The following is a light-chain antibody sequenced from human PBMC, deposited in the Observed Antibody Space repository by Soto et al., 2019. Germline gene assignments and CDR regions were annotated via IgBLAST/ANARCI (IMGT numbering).Light chain of an antibody. CDR3: CSYASNFMFYV. Sequence: QSVLTQPRSVSGSPGQSVTISCSGTSNDVGGNNFVSWYQQHPGKAPKLMISDVNKRPSGVPDRFSGSKSGNTASLTISGLQAEDEADYYCCSYASNFMFYVFGTGTKVTVL. CDR2: DVN. CDR1: SNDVGGNNF. V-gene: IGLV2-11*01. J-gene: IGLJ1*01.